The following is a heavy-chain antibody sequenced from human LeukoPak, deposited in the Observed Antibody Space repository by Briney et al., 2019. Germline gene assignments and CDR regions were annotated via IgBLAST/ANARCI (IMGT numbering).Heavy chain of an antibody. J-gene: IGHJ4*02. CDR2: IYYSGST. Sequence: PSETLSLTCTVSGGSISSYYWSWIRQPPGKGLEWIGYIYYSGSTNYNPSLKSRVTISVDTSKNQFSLKLSSVTAADTAVYYCVRAGFGIDFWGQGTLVTVSS. CDR1: GGSISSYY. D-gene: IGHD3-10*01. V-gene: IGHV4-59*01. CDR3: VRAGFGIDF.